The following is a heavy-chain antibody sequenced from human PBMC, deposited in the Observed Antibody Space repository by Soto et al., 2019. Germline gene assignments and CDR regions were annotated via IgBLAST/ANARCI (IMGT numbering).Heavy chain of an antibody. J-gene: IGHJ4*02. CDR1: GGTFSSYT. CDR3: ASGIYCTNGVCYPQTFGYFDD. Sequence: SVKVSCKASGGTFSSYTISWVRQAPGQGLEWMGRIIPILGIANYAQKFQGRVTITADKSTSTAYMELSSLRSEDTAVYYCASGIYCTNGVCYPQTFGYFDDWGQGTLVTVSS. V-gene: IGHV1-69*02. D-gene: IGHD2-8*01. CDR2: IIPILGIA.